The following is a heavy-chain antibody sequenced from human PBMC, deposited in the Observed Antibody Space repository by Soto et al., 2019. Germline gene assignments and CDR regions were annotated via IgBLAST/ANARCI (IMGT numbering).Heavy chain of an antibody. CDR2: IYWDDEK. D-gene: IGHD3-10*01. CDR1: GFSLSTSGVG. Sequence: QITLKESGPTLVKPTQTLTLTCTFSGFSLSTSGVGVGWIRQPPGKALEWLAIIYWDDEKRYSPSLKTGLTVTKDTSKNQVVLTMTNVDPVDTATYYCAHRAYFDSGKQFDYWGQGTLVSVSS. V-gene: IGHV2-5*02. CDR3: AHRAYFDSGKQFDY. J-gene: IGHJ4*02.